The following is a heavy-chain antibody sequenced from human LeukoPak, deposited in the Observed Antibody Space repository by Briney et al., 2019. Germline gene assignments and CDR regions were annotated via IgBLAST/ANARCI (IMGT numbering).Heavy chain of an antibody. CDR3: ASSYDYGDYDDVSFNY. CDR2: ISGSSGST. J-gene: IGHJ4*02. Sequence: GGSLRLSCAASGFTFSSYGMSWVRQAPGKGLEWVSTISGSSGSTYYADSVKGRFTISRDNSKNTLYLQMGSLRAEDMAVYYCASSYDYGDYDDVSFNYWGQGTLVTVSS. D-gene: IGHD4-17*01. V-gene: IGHV3-23*01. CDR1: GFTFSSYG.